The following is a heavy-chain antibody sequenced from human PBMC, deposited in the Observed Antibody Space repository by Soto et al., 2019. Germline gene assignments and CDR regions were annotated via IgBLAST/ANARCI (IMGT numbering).Heavy chain of an antibody. CDR3: AKGRWDSGNHNSLYHD. D-gene: IGHD1-26*01. Sequence: EVQLLESGGGLVKPGGSLRLSCAASGFTFSTYSMTWVRQAPGKGLEWVSAISESSAVTHYAASVKGRFTISRDNPKNTLYLEMNSLRAEDTAVYYCAKGRWDSGNHNSLYHDWGQGTLVTVSS. V-gene: IGHV3-23*01. CDR2: ISESSAVT. CDR1: GFTFSTYS. J-gene: IGHJ4*02.